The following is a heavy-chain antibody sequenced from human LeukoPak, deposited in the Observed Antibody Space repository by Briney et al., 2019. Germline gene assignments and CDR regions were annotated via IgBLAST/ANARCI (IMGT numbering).Heavy chain of an antibody. J-gene: IGHJ4*02. Sequence: GGSLRLSCAASGFTFDDYGMSWVRQAPGKGLEWVANIKQDGSEKYYVDSVKGRFTISRDNAKNSLYLQMNSLRAEDTAVYYCARIGYCSGGSCYYQYFDYWGQGTLVTVSS. CDR1: GFTFDDYG. V-gene: IGHV3-7*01. CDR3: ARIGYCSGGSCYYQYFDY. CDR2: IKQDGSEK. D-gene: IGHD2-15*01.